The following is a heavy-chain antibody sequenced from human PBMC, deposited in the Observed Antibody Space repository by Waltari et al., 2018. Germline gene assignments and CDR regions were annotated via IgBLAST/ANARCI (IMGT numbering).Heavy chain of an antibody. V-gene: IGHV3-23*01. CDR2: CSVSGDNT. J-gene: IGHJ4*02. CDR3: TKDLYSWSYDF. D-gene: IGHD1-26*01. Sequence: EVQLLESGGGLVQPGGSLRLSCAAAGFYFSGNAMSWVRQAPGKGLEWVSACSVSGDNTYYADSVKGRFTISRDNSQNTLFLQMNSLRADDTAVYYCTKDLYSWSYDFWGQGTLVTVSS. CDR1: GFYFSGNA.